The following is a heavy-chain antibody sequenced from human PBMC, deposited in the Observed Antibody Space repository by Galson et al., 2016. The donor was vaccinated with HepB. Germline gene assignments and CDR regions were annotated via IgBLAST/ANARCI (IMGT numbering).Heavy chain of an antibody. CDR3: ARNPKYCRGEGCDGFDF. D-gene: IGHD2-21*01. CDR1: GFSLRTNGMC. Sequence: PALVKPTQTLTLTCTFSGFSLRTNGMCVSWIRQPPGKALEWLARIDWDNNEYRSPSPRTRLTISKETSKNQVVPTMTNLDPEDTATYYRARNPKYCRGEGCDGFDFWGQGTMVTVSS. V-gene: IGHV2-70*11. J-gene: IGHJ3*01. CDR2: IDWDNNE.